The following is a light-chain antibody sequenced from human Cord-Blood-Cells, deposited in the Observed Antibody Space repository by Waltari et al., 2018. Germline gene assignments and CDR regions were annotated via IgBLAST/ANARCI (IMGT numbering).Light chain of an antibody. CDR1: SSNIGSNT. CDR3: AAWDDRLNGVV. V-gene: IGLV1-44*01. Sequence: QSVLTPPPSASGTPGQRVTISCSGSSSNIGSNTVNWYQQLPRTAPNLLIYSNNQRPSGVPDRVSGSKSGTSASLAISGLQSEEEADYYCAAWDDRLNGVVFGGGTKLTVL. J-gene: IGLJ2*01. CDR2: SNN.